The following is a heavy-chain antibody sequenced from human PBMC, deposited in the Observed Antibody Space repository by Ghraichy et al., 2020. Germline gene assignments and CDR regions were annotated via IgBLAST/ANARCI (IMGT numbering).Heavy chain of an antibody. CDR2: INPNGGGV. V-gene: IGHV1-2*02. Sequence: ASEKVSCKASGYTFTGYYIHWVRQAPGQGPEWMGWINPNGGGVKYAQKFQGRVTMTRDTSISTAYMELSRLRSDDTAVYYCAEVGPSFDIWGQGTKVTVSS. CDR3: AEVGPSFDI. CDR1: GYTFTGYY. J-gene: IGHJ3*02. D-gene: IGHD2-2*01.